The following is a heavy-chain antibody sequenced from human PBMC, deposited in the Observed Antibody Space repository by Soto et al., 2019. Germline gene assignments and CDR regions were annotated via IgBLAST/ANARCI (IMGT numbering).Heavy chain of an antibody. J-gene: IGHJ4*02. CDR3: ARYSFPSDYVFDS. CDR2: VGTNSDGYET. CDR1: GFTFSGSA. Sequence: EVQLVESGGGLAQPGGSLKLSCAASGFTFSGSAMHWFRQASGKGLEWVGRVGTNSDGYETSYAAAVRGRFTASRDDSKNTAFLQMNSLKTEDTAIYYCARYSFPSDYVFDSWGQGTLVSVSS. V-gene: IGHV3-73*02. D-gene: IGHD3-10*02.